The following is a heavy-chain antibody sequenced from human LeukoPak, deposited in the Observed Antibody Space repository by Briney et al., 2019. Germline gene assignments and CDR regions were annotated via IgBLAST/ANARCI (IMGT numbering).Heavy chain of an antibody. CDR1: GYTFRDYF. CDR2: INHNTSDT. V-gene: IGHV1-2*02. Sequence: ASVKVSCTASGYTFRDYFMFWVRQPPGQGLQWMGYINHNTSDTNYARQFQGRVTMTRVTTISTAYMELSRLRPDDTAVYYSARENRCSDTSCENDYWGQGALVTVSS. D-gene: IGHD2-2*01. J-gene: IGHJ4*02. CDR3: ARENRCSDTSCENDY.